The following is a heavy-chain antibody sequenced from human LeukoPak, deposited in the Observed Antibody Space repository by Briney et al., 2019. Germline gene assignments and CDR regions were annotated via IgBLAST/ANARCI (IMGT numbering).Heavy chain of an antibody. J-gene: IGHJ4*02. V-gene: IGHV4-4*07. Sequence: SETLSLTCTVSGGSISSYYWSWIRQPAGKGLEWIGRIYTSGSTNYNPSLKSRVTMSVDTSKNQFSLKLSSVTAADTAVYYCARDGQFTIFGVVIRYFDYWGQGTLVTVSS. D-gene: IGHD3-3*01. CDR3: ARDGQFTIFGVVIRYFDY. CDR1: GGSISSYY. CDR2: IYTSGST.